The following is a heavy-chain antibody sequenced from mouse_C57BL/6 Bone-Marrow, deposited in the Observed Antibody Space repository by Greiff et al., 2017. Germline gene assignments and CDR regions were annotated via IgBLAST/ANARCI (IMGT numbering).Heavy chain of an antibody. CDR3: ARYRANWENLYWYFDV. J-gene: IGHJ1*03. CDR1: GFTFTDYY. V-gene: IGHV7-3*01. D-gene: IGHD4-1*01. Sequence: EVKLVESGGGLVQPGGSLSLSCAASGFTFTDYYMSWVRQPPGKALEWLGFIRNKANGYTTEYSASVKGRFTISRDNSQSILYLQMNALRAEDSATYYCARYRANWENLYWYFDVWGTGTTVTVSS. CDR2: IRNKANGYTT.